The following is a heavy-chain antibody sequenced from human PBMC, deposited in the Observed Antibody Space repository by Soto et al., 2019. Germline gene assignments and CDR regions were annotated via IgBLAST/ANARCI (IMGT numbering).Heavy chain of an antibody. CDR1: GGSISSSSYN. J-gene: IGHJ3*02. CDR3: ARCSGNAFDI. V-gene: IGHV4-39*01. Sequence: QLQLQESGPGLLKPSETLSLTCSVSGGSISSSSYNWDWIRQPPGKGLEWIGTIYYNGDTDYNPSLKSRATISVDASDYQFSLKLSSVTAADTSIYYCARCSGNAFDIWGHGTMVTVSP. CDR2: IYYNGDT.